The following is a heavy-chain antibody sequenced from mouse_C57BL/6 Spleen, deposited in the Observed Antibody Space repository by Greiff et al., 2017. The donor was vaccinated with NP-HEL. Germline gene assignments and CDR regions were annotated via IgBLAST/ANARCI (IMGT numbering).Heavy chain of an antibody. CDR1: GYAFSSSW. J-gene: IGHJ2*01. Sequence: QVQLQQSGPELVKPGASVKISCKASGYAFSSSWMNWVKQRPGKGLEWIGRIYPGDGDTNYNGKFKGKATLTADKSSSTAYMQLSSLTSEDSAVYFCAREGDDYDVLDYGGQGTTLTVSS. CDR3: AREGDDYDVLDY. CDR2: IYPGDGDT. D-gene: IGHD2-4*01. V-gene: IGHV1-82*01.